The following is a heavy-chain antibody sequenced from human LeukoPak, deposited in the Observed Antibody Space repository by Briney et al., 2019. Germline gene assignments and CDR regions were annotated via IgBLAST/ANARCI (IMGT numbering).Heavy chain of an antibody. V-gene: IGHV3-30*02. CDR1: GFTFSSYG. J-gene: IGHJ4*02. D-gene: IGHD3-16*02. CDR2: IRDDGSNK. CDR3: AKEGVWGIYRDEGYYFDY. Sequence: PGGSLRVSCAASGFTFSSYGMHWVRQAPGKGLEWVAFIRDDGSNKYYAESVKVRFTISRDNSKNTLNLKMNSLRAEDTAVYYCAKEGVWGIYRDEGYYFDYWGQGTLVTVSS.